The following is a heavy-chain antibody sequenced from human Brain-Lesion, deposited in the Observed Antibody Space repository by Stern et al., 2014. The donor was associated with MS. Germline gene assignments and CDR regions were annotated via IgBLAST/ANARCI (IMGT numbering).Heavy chain of an antibody. CDR1: GYIFTGYY. V-gene: IGHV1-2*02. Sequence: VQLVESGAEVKKPGASVKVSCKTSGYIFTGYYIHWVRQAPGQGLEWMAWINPNTGGTKYAQKFQGRVTMSRYTSISTAYVELSSLTSDDTAVYYCARDQRCITIFGVVTDYYYLGMDVWGQGTTVTVSS. J-gene: IGHJ6*02. CDR2: INPNTGGT. CDR3: ARDQRCITIFGVVTDYYYLGMDV. D-gene: IGHD3-3*01.